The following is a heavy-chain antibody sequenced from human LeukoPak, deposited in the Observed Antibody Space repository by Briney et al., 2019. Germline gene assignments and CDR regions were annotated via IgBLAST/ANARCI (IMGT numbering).Heavy chain of an antibody. Sequence: ASAKVSCKVSGYTLTELSMHWVRQAPGKGLEWMGGFDPEDGETIYAQKFQGRVTMTEDTSTDTAYMELSSLRSEDTAVYYCATIAVAGTVVTEWGQGTLVTVSS. CDR3: ATIAVAGTVVTE. CDR2: FDPEDGET. CDR1: GYTLTELS. V-gene: IGHV1-24*01. D-gene: IGHD6-19*01. J-gene: IGHJ4*02.